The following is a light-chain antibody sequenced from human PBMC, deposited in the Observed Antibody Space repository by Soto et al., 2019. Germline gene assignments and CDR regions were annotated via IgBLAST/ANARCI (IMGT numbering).Light chain of an antibody. CDR2: GAS. V-gene: IGKV3-15*01. Sequence: EIVLTQSPATLSVSPGERATLFCWASQSVPTRLAWYQQKPGQAPRLLIYGASTRATVIPARFSGSGSDTEFTLTISRMQSEDFAVYYGQQYNNWPPYTFGQGTKLEIK. CDR1: QSVPTR. J-gene: IGKJ2*01. CDR3: QQYNNWPPYT.